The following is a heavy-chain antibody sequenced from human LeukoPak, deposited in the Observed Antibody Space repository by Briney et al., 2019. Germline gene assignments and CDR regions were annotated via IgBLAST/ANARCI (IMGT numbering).Heavy chain of an antibody. J-gene: IGHJ4*02. CDR3: ARPSGGFDWDRLGYFDY. Sequence: QSGGSLRLSCAASGFTFSSYSMNWVRQAPGKGLEWVSYISGSSSTIYYADSVKGRFTISRDNAKNSLYLQMNSLRAGDTAVYYCARPSGGFDWDRLGYFDYWGQGTLVTVSS. D-gene: IGHD3-9*01. CDR1: GFTFSSYS. CDR2: ISGSSSTI. V-gene: IGHV3-48*01.